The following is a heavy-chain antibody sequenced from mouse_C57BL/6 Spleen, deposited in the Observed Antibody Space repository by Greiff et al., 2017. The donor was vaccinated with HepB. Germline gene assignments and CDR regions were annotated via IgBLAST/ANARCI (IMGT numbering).Heavy chain of an antibody. Sequence: VKLQESGPGLVAPSQSLSITCTVSGFSLTSYAISWVRQPPGKGLEWLGVIWTGGGTNYNSALKSRLSISKDNSKSQVFLKMNSLQTDDTARYYCARNYYGSSYYYAMDYWGQGTSVTVSS. CDR1: GFSLTSYA. D-gene: IGHD1-1*01. CDR3: ARNYYGSSYYYAMDY. J-gene: IGHJ4*01. V-gene: IGHV2-9-1*01. CDR2: IWTGGGT.